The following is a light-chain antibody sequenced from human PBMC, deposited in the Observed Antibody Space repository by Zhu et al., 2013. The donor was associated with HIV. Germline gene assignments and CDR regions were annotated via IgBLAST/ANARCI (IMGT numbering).Light chain of an antibody. CDR3: QQYGSSPLT. CDR1: QSVGSTY. Sequence: EVVLTQSPGTLSVSPGERAILACRASQSVGSTYFAWYQQKPGQAPRLLIFDASIRATGVPERFSGSGSGTDFTLTISRLEPEDSAVYFCQQYGSSPLTFGGGTKVEI. V-gene: IGKV3-20*01. J-gene: IGKJ4*01. CDR2: DAS.